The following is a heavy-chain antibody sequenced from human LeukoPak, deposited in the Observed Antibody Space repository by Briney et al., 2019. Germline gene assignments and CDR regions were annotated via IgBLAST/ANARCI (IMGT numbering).Heavy chain of an antibody. Sequence: PGGSLRLSCAASGFTFSNYAMSWVRQAPGKGLERVSGINERGGNTYYADSVKGRFTISRDNSKDTLYVLMDSLRVEDTAVYYCAKEIAAVGIPVLDYWGQGTLVTVSS. CDR2: INERGGNT. CDR3: AKEIAAVGIPVLDY. J-gene: IGHJ4*02. CDR1: GFTFSNYA. D-gene: IGHD6-13*01. V-gene: IGHV3-23*01.